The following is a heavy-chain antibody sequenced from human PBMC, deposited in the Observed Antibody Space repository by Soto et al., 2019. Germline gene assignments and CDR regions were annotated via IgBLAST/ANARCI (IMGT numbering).Heavy chain of an antibody. V-gene: IGHV1-18*01. CDR1: GYTFTRSG. Sequence: VKVSCKASGYTFTRSGISWVRQAPGQGLEWMGWISTYNGDTNYAQTFQGRVTMTTDTSTSTVHMEVRSLRSDDTAVYYCAREGVAPYYYYGMDVWGQGTPVTV. J-gene: IGHJ6*02. CDR2: ISTYNGDT. CDR3: AREGVAPYYYYGMDV. D-gene: IGHD5-12*01.